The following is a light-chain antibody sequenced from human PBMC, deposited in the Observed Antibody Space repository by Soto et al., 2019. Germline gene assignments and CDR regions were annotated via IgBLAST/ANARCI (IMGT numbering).Light chain of an antibody. Sequence: EIVLTQSPATLSLSPGERAALSCRASQSVSSHLAWYQQKPGQAPGLLIYDASNRATGIPARFSGSGSGTDFTLTISSLEPEDFAVYYCQQRSNWPPVLTFGGGTKVEIK. CDR2: DAS. J-gene: IGKJ4*01. CDR1: QSVSSH. V-gene: IGKV3-11*01. CDR3: QQRSNWPPVLT.